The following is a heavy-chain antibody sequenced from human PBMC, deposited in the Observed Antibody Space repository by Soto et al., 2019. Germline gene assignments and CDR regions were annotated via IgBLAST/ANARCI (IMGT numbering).Heavy chain of an antibody. Sequence: GGSLRLSCAASGFTFSSYSMNWVRQAPGKGLEWVSSISSSSSYIYYADSVKGRFTISRDNAKNSLYLQMNSLRAEDTGVYYCASSGSWYPASWAFDIWGQGTMVTVSS. D-gene: IGHD6-13*01. CDR1: GFTFSSYS. V-gene: IGHV3-21*01. CDR2: ISSSSSYI. CDR3: ASSGSWYPASWAFDI. J-gene: IGHJ3*02.